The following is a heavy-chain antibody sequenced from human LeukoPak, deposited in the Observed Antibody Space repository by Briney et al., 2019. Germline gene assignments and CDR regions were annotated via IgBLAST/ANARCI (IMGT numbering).Heavy chain of an antibody. CDR2: IYYSGNT. CDR1: GGSISSSGHY. Sequence: SETLSLTCAVSGGSISSSGHYWGWIRQPPGKGLEWIGIIYYSGNTYYNPSLKSRVTILVDMSKNQFSLKLTSVTAADTAVYYCARVPPAGASAFYYYGMDVWGRGTTVTVSS. D-gene: IGHD2-2*01. J-gene: IGHJ6*02. V-gene: IGHV4-39*07. CDR3: ARVPPAGASAFYYYGMDV.